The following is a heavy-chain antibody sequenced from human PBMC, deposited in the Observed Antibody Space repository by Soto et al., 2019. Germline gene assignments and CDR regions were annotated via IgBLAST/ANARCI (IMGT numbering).Heavy chain of an antibody. Sequence: GGSLRLSCAASGFTFSSYSMNWVRQAPGKGLEWVSSISSSSSYIYYADSVKGRFTISRDNAKNSLYLQMNSLRAEDTAVYYCARTNSGYYGMDVWGQGTTVTVSS. J-gene: IGHJ6*02. CDR3: ARTNSGYYGMDV. D-gene: IGHD1-26*01. CDR1: GFTFSSYS. V-gene: IGHV3-21*01. CDR2: ISSSSSYI.